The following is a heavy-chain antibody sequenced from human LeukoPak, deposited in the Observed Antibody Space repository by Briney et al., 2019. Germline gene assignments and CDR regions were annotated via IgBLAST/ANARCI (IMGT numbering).Heavy chain of an antibody. V-gene: IGHV4-34*01. CDR2: INHSGST. Sequence: SETLSLTCAVYGGSFSGYYWSWIRQPPGKGLEWIGEINHSGSTNYNPSLKSRVTISADTSKNQFSLKLSSVTAADTAVYHCAKNGQSWFSVHPWGQGTLVTVSS. CDR3: AKNGQSWFSVHP. CDR1: GGSFSGYY. D-gene: IGHD3-10*01. J-gene: IGHJ5*02.